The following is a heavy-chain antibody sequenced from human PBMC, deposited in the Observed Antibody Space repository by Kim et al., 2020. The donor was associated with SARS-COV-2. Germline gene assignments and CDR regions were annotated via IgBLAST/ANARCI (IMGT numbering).Heavy chain of an antibody. D-gene: IGHD3-22*01. CDR2: INHSGST. CDR3: ARGYYDSSGYYYNLKGPGRREDAFGI. V-gene: IGHV4-34*01. Sequence: SETLSLTCAVYGGSFSGYYWSWIRQPPGKGLEWIGEINHSGSTNYNPSLKSRVTISVDTSKNQFSLKLSSVTAADTAVYYCARGYYDSSGYYYNLKGPGRREDAFGIRGQGKIGPLSS. J-gene: IGHJ3*02. CDR1: GGSFSGYY.